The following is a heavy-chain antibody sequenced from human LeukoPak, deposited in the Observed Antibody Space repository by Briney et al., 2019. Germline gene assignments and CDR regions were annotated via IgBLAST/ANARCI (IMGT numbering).Heavy chain of an antibody. CDR1: GFTFSSYG. Sequence: PGGSLRLSCAASGFTFSSYGMHWVRQAPGKGLEWVAVISYDGSNKYYADSVKGRFTISRDNSKNTLYLQMNSLRAEDTAVYYCAKSVSSWANWFDPWGQGTLVTVSS. D-gene: IGHD6-13*01. V-gene: IGHV3-30*18. J-gene: IGHJ5*02. CDR3: AKSVSSWANWFDP. CDR2: ISYDGSNK.